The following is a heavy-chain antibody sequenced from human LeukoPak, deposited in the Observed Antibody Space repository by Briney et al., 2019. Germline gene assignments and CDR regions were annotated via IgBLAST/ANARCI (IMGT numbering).Heavy chain of an antibody. CDR2: IIPIFGTA. J-gene: IGHJ4*02. V-gene: IGHV1-69*13. D-gene: IGHD2-15*01. Sequence: ASVKVSCKASGGTFSSYAISWVRQAPGQGPEWMGGIIPIFGTANYAQKFQGRVTITADESTSTAYMELSSLRSEDTAVYYCASSHCSGGSCYFPFDYWGQGTLVTVSS. CDR1: GGTFSSYA. CDR3: ASSHCSGGSCYFPFDY.